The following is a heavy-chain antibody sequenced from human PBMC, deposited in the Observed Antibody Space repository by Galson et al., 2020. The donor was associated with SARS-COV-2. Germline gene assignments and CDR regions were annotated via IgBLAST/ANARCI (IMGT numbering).Heavy chain of an antibody. J-gene: IGHJ4*02. CDR3: ARHLIIAVTGTRSPSDSNLGEIDD. CDR2: ISYTGRT. V-gene: IGHV4-39*01. CDR1: GASISSSVYS. D-gene: IGHD6-19*01. Sequence: SETLSLTCTVSGASISSSVYSWGWIRQPPGQGLEWIGTISYTGRTSYNPSLKSRVTITVDTSKNQFSLKMRSVTAADTAVYYCARHLIIAVTGTRSPSDSNLGEIDDWGQGALGTGSP.